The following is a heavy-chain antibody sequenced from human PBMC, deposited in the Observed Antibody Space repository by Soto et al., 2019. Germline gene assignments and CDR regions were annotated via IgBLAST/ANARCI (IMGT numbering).Heavy chain of an antibody. D-gene: IGHD1-1*01. V-gene: IGHV3-53*01. Sequence: DVQLVESGGGLMQPGGSLRLSCVASGLTVSGKKYVAWVRQAPGKGLEWVSALYDVDGSFYSDSVKGRFTTSSDSSKTTVYLQMNDLRPADTAVYYCATWHEREHAYDVWGQGTTVTVSS. CDR2: LYDVDGS. CDR1: GLTVSGKKY. CDR3: ATWHEREHAYDV. J-gene: IGHJ3*01.